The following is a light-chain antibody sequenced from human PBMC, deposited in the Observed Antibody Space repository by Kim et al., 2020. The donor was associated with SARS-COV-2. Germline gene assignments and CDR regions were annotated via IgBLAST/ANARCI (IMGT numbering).Light chain of an antibody. CDR2: KES. CDR1: ALPNND. J-gene: IGLJ2*01. V-gene: IGLV3-25*03. CDR3: QSADSSGTYPYVV. Sequence: GQTARITCSGDALPNNDAYWYQQNQGKAPVLVLYKESEMPSGIPGRFSGSSSGTAVTLTISGVQSEDEDDYYCQSADSSGTYPYVVFGVGPQLTVL.